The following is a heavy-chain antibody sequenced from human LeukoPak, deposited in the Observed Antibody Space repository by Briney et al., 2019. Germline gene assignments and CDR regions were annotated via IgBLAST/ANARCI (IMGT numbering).Heavy chain of an antibody. CDR1: GGSISIITYY. D-gene: IGHD3-10*01. Sequence: PSETLSLTCTVSGGSISIITYYWDWIRQPPGKGLEWIGSIYYSGSTYYNPSLKSRVTISVDTSKNQFSLKLSSVTAADTAVYYCARHIGPGSWRPWVGELSIPPHIDYWGQGTLVTVSS. V-gene: IGHV4-39*01. J-gene: IGHJ4*02. CDR2: IYYSGST. CDR3: ARHIGPGSWRPWVGELSIPPHIDY.